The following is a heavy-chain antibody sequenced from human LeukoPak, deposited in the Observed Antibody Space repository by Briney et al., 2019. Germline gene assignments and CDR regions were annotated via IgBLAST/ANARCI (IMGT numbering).Heavy chain of an antibody. J-gene: IGHJ4*02. V-gene: IGHV3-23*01. CDR1: GFTFSSYA. CDR2: ISGSGGST. D-gene: IGHD2-2*01. CDR3: AKKGFQLPYYFDY. Sequence: GGSLRLSCAASGFTFSSYAMSWVRQAPGKGLEWVSAISGSGGSTYYADSVKGRFTISRDNSKSTLYLQMNSLRAEDTAVYYCAKKGFQLPYYFDYWGQGTLVTVSS.